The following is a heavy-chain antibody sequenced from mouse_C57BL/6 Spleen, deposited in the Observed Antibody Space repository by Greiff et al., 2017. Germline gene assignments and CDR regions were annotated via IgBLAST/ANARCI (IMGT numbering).Heavy chain of an antibody. CDR3: TTWDYDGGDY. D-gene: IGHD2-4*01. CDR1: GFNFKDDY. V-gene: IGHV14-4*01. CDR2: IDPENGDT. Sequence: VQLQESGAELVRPGASVKLSCTASGFNFKDDYMHWVKQRPEQGLEWIGWIDPENGDTEYASKFQGKATITADTSSNTAYLQLSSLTSEDAAVYYCTTWDYDGGDYWGQGTTLTVSS. J-gene: IGHJ2*01.